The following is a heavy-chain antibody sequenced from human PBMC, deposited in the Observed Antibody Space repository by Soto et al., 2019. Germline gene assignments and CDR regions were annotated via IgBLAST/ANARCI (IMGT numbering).Heavy chain of an antibody. D-gene: IGHD3-3*01. V-gene: IGHV1-18*01. Sequence: GASVKVSCKASGYTFTSYGISWVRQAPGQGLEWMGWISAYNGNTNYAQKLQGRVTMTTDTSTSTAYMELRSLRSDDTAVYYCASSDLRPYYDFWSGSQAGFDPWGQGTLVTVSS. CDR3: ASSDLRPYYDFWSGSQAGFDP. J-gene: IGHJ5*02. CDR1: GYTFTSYG. CDR2: ISAYNGNT.